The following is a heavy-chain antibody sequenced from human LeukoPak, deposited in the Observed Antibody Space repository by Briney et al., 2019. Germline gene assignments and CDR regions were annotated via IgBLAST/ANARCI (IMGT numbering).Heavy chain of an antibody. D-gene: IGHD3-22*01. V-gene: IGHV3-23*01. CDR3: AKDKGAGDFSYYYDSSGYYSFDY. Sequence: GGSLRLSCAASGFTFSSYAMSWVCQAPGKGLEWVSAISGSGGSTYYADSVKGRFTISRDNSKNTLYLQMNSLRAEDTAVYYCAKDKGAGDFSYYYDSSGYYSFDYWGQGTLVTVSS. J-gene: IGHJ4*02. CDR1: GFTFSSYA. CDR2: ISGSGGST.